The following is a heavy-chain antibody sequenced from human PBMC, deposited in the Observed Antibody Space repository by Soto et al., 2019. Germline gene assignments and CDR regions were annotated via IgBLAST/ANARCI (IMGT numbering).Heavy chain of an antibody. CDR3: ARGGKRVSMIRGFDY. V-gene: IGHV4-39*01. CDR1: GGSISGSSYY. D-gene: IGHD3-10*01. Sequence: QLQLQESGPGLVKPSETLSLPCTVSGGSISGSSYYWAGIRQPPGKGREWIGSIYFIGTTYYNPSLKSRVTISADTSKSQFSLRLSSVTAADTALYYCARGGKRVSMIRGFDYWGQGTLVTASS. CDR2: IYFIGTT. J-gene: IGHJ4*02.